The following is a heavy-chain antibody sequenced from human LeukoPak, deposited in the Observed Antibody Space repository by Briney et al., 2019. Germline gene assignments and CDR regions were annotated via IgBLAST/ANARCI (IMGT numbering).Heavy chain of an antibody. CDR1: GGSFSGYY. Sequence: SETLSLTCAVYGGSFSGYYWSWICQPPGKGPEWIGEINHSGSTNYNPSLKSRVTISVDTSKNQFSLKLSSVTAADTAVYYCASNTYGYYFDYWGQGTLVTVSS. D-gene: IGHD4-17*01. CDR3: ASNTYGYYFDY. V-gene: IGHV4-34*01. J-gene: IGHJ4*02. CDR2: INHSGST.